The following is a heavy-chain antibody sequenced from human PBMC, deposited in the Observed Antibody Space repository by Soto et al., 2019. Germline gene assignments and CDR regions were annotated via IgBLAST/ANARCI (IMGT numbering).Heavy chain of an antibody. V-gene: IGHV3-21*01. D-gene: IGHD5-12*01. Sequence: PGGSLRLSCAASGFTFSSYSMNWVRQAQGKGLEWVSSISSSSSYIYYADSVKGRFTISRDNAKNSLYLQMNSLRAEDTAVYYCAREAVDIVATKGGNWFDPWGQGTLVTVSS. CDR2: ISSSSSYI. CDR3: AREAVDIVATKGGNWFDP. J-gene: IGHJ5*02. CDR1: GFTFSSYS.